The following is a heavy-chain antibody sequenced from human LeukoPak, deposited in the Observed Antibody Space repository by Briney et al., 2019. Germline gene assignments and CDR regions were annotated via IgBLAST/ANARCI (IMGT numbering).Heavy chain of an antibody. CDR2: INPDSGGT. D-gene: IGHD2-8*01. V-gene: IGHV1-2*02. Sequence: ASVKVSCKASGYTFTGHFIHWVRQAPGQGLQWMGWINPDSGGTNYAQRFQGRVTMTRDTSISIAYMDLSNLRSDDTAVYFCARSYFDANGSFDYWGQGTLVTVSS. CDR1: GYTFTGHF. J-gene: IGHJ4*02. CDR3: ARSYFDANGSFDY.